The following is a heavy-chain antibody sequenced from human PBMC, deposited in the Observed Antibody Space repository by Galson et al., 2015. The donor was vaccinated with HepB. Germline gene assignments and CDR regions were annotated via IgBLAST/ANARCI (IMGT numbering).Heavy chain of an antibody. CDR3: ARVLLEAFDI. V-gene: IGHV3-53*01. J-gene: IGHJ3*02. CDR2: IYSGGST. Sequence: SLRLSCAASGFTVRSNYMNWVRQAPGKGLEWVSVIYSGGSTYYADSVKGRFTISRDSSKNTLYLQMNSLRAEDTAVYYCARVLLEAFDIWGQGTMVIVSS. CDR1: GFTVRSNY.